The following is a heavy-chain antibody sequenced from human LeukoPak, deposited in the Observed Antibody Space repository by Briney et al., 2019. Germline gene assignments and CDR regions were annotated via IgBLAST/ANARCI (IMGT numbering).Heavy chain of an antibody. V-gene: IGHV1-2*02. CDR3: ARVNGVVLMVYATTPETYDAFDI. Sequence: ASVKVSCKASGYTFTGYYMHWVRQAPGQGLEWMGWINPNSGGTNYAQKLQGRVTMTTDTSTSTAYMELRSLRSDDTAVYYCARVNGVVLMVYATTPETYDAFDIWGQGTMVTVSS. J-gene: IGHJ3*02. D-gene: IGHD2-8*01. CDR1: GYTFTGYY. CDR2: INPNSGGT.